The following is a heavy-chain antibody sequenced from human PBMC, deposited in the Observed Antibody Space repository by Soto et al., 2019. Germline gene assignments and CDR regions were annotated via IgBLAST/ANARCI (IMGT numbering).Heavy chain of an antibody. V-gene: IGHV1-69*05. CDR1: GGTFSSYA. CDR2: IIPIFGTA. J-gene: IGHJ4*02. Sequence: GASVKVSCKASGGTFSSYAISWVRQAPGQGLEWMGGIIPIFGTANYAQKFQGRVTMTRDESTSTAYMELSSLRSEDTAVYYCARGHPHDYSNYGPSISLDYWGQGTLVTVSS. D-gene: IGHD4-4*01. CDR3: ARGHPHDYSNYGPSISLDY.